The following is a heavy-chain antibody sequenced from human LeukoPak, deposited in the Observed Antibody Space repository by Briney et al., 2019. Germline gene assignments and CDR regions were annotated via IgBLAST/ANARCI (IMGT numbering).Heavy chain of an antibody. CDR2: FDTEDGET. Sequence: ASVKVSCKVSGNTPTELSMNWVRQAPGKGREWMGGFDTEDGETVYAQKFQGRVTMTEDTSTDTAYMELSSLRSEDTAVYYCATDFYRGRQFDYWGQGTLITVSS. V-gene: IGHV1-24*01. D-gene: IGHD2/OR15-2a*01. J-gene: IGHJ4*02. CDR3: ATDFYRGRQFDY. CDR1: GNTPTELS.